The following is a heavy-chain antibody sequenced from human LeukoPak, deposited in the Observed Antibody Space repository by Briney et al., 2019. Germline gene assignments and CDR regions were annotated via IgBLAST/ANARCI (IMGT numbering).Heavy chain of an antibody. D-gene: IGHD4-17*01. CDR2: IYYSGKT. Sequence: SETLFLTCTVSGDSITSGSYYWGWIRQPPGRELEWIVSIYYSGKTYYNPSLKSRVTISIDTSNNEFSLTLTSVTAADTAIYYCARDRSTVTPPPPDAFDIWGQGTMVTVSS. J-gene: IGHJ3*02. CDR3: ARDRSTVTPPPPDAFDI. V-gene: IGHV4-39*07. CDR1: GDSITSGSYY.